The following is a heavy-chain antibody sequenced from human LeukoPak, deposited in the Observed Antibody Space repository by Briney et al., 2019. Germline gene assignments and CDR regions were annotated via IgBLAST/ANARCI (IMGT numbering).Heavy chain of an antibody. Sequence: SETLSLTCAVSGGSISNTNWWSWVRQPPGKGLEWIGEIYYSGSTNYNPSLKSRVTILVDKSKNQFSLKLSSVTAADTAVYYCARAGTNYDFWSGYSYYFDYWGQGTLVTVSS. J-gene: IGHJ4*02. CDR2: IYYSGST. V-gene: IGHV4-4*02. CDR1: GGSISNTNW. CDR3: ARAGTNYDFWSGYSYYFDY. D-gene: IGHD3-3*01.